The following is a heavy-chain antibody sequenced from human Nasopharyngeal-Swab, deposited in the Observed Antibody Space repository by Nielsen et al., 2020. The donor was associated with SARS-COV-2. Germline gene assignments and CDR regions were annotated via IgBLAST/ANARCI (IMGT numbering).Heavy chain of an antibody. V-gene: IGHV2-5*01. CDR3: AHYDNPVAGTERDAFDI. J-gene: IGHJ3*02. D-gene: IGHD6-19*01. CDR2: IYWNDDK. Sequence: RQAPGGALEWLAVIYWNDDKRYSPSLKSRLTITKDTSKNQVVLTMTNMDPVDTATYYCAHYDNPVAGTERDAFDIWGQGTMVTVSS.